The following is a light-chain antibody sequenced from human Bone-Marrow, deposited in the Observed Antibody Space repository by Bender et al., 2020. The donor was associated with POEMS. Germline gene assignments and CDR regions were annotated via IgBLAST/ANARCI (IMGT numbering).Light chain of an antibody. Sequence: SYELTQPPSVSVSPGQTARITCPGDALPKQYAYWYQQKPGQAPVLVTLKDNERPSGIPERFSGSSSGTTVTLTISGVQAEDEADYYCQSADSSGTLVVFGGGTKLTVL. CDR1: ALPKQY. CDR2: KDN. V-gene: IGLV3-25*03. J-gene: IGLJ2*01. CDR3: QSADSSGTLVV.